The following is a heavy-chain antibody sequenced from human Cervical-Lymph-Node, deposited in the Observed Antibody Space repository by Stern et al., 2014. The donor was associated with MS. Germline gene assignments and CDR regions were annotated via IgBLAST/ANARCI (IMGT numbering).Heavy chain of an antibody. CDR3: ARDRFRHNWFDP. CDR1: GGSISGYY. CDR2: IYNSGTT. Sequence: QVQLMQSGPGLVKPSETLSLTCTVSGGSISGYYWSWIRQPPGKGLEWIGYIYNSGTTNYDPSLKSRVTMSVDTSKNQFSLKLTSVTVADTAVYYCARDRFRHNWFDPWGQGTLVFVSS. J-gene: IGHJ5*02. V-gene: IGHV4-59*01.